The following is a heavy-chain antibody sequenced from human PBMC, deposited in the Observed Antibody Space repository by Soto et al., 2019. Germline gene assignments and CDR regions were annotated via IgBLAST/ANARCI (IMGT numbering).Heavy chain of an antibody. J-gene: IGHJ4*02. D-gene: IGHD1-20*01. CDR1: GFTYSTYT. CDR3: ARDGVSSTEYTWTYGTYFEY. V-gene: IGHV3-30-3*01. Sequence: QVQLVESGGGVVQPGRSLRLSCAASGFTYSTYTMHWVRQAPGKGLEWVAVISYDGNNKFYADSVKGRFTISRDSTKQTXYXXMNSLRPDDTAMYYCARDGVSSTEYTWTYGTYFEYWGQGALVTVSS. CDR2: ISYDGNNK.